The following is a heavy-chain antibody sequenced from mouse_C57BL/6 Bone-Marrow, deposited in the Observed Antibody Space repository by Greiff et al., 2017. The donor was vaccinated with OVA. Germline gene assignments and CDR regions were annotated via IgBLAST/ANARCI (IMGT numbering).Heavy chain of an antibody. CDR1: GYSITSDY. V-gene: IGHV3-8*01. CDR2: ISYSGST. D-gene: IGHD1-1*01. CDR3: ARSPSGSSHRWYFDV. Sequence: EVQRVESGPGLAKPSQTLSLTCSVTGYSITSDYWNWIRKFPGNKLEYMGYISYSGSTYYNPSLKSRISITRDTSKNQYYLQLNSVTTEDTATYYCARSPSGSSHRWYFDVWGTGTTVTVSS. J-gene: IGHJ1*03.